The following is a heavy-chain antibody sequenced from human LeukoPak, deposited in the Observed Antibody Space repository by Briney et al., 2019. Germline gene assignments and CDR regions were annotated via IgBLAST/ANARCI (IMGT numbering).Heavy chain of an antibody. J-gene: IGHJ4*02. Sequence: GGSLRLSCAASGFTFSNSAVSWVRQAPGKGLEWVSSITASGGNTYYADSVKGRFTISRYNSKNTLSLQMNSLRAEDTAVYYCAKRSGGYYFDYWGQGTLVTVSS. CDR1: GFTFSNSA. CDR2: ITASGGNT. CDR3: AKRSGGYYFDY. V-gene: IGHV3-23*01. D-gene: IGHD3-10*01.